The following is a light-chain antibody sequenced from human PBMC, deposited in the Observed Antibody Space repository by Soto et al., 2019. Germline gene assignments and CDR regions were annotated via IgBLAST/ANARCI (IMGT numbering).Light chain of an antibody. CDR2: SNN. J-gene: IGLJ2*01. Sequence: QSVLTQPPSASGTPGQRVTISCSGSSSNIGSNTVNWYQQLPGTAPKLLIYSNNQRPSGVPDRFSGSKSGTSASLAISGLQSEDEADYYCAAWDDSLNGLVVFGGGTNSPS. CDR3: AAWDDSLNGLVV. V-gene: IGLV1-44*01. CDR1: SSNIGSNT.